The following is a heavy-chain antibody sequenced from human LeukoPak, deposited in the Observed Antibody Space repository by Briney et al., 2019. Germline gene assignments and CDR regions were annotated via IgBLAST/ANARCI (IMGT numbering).Heavy chain of an antibody. J-gene: IGHJ6*02. V-gene: IGHV3-48*01. Sequence: GGSLRLSCAASGFTFSSYSMNWVRQAPGKGLEWVSYISSSSSTIYYADSVKGRFTISRDNAKNSLYLQMNSLRAEDTAVYYCARDRIVVVPAAIPQYYYYGMDVWGQGTTVTVSS. CDR1: GFTFSSYS. CDR3: ARDRIVVVPAAIPQYYYYGMDV. CDR2: ISSSSSTI. D-gene: IGHD2-2*02.